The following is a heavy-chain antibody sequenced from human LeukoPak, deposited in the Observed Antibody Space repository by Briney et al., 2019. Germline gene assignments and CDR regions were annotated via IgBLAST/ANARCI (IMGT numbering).Heavy chain of an antibody. D-gene: IGHD5-18*01. CDR3: ATLNSLVNDY. J-gene: IGHJ4*02. CDR1: GFTFSRFW. V-gene: IGHV3-74*01. Sequence: RGSLRLSCAASGFTFSRFWMHWVRQPPGKGLVWVSRIDTDGSTATYADSVKGRFTISRDNAKNTVYLQINSLRAEDTAVYYCATLNSLVNDYLGQGGQLSDSS. CDR2: IDTDGSTA.